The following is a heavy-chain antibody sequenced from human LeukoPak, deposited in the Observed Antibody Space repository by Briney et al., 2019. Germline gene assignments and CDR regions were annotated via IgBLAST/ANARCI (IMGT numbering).Heavy chain of an antibody. CDR1: GYTFTSYD. CDR2: MNPNSGNT. CDR3: ARPYITSANWFDP. D-gene: IGHD6-6*01. Sequence: ASVKVSCKASGYTFTSYDINWVRQATGQGLEWMGWMNPNSGNTGYAQKFKGRVTMTRNTSISTACMELSSLRSEDTAVYYCARPYITSANWFDPWGQGTLVTVSS. J-gene: IGHJ5*02. V-gene: IGHV1-8*01.